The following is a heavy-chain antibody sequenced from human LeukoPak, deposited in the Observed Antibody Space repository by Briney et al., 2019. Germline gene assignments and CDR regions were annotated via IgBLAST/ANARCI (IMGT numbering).Heavy chain of an antibody. V-gene: IGHV3-23*01. CDR3: AKGLSRYCSGGSCYGTSDY. J-gene: IGHJ4*02. CDR1: GFTFSSYA. D-gene: IGHD2-15*01. Sequence: GGSLRLSCAASGFTFSSYAMSWVRQAPGKGLEWVSAISGSGGSTYYADSVKGRFTISRDNSKNTLYLQINSLSAEDTAVYYCAKGLSRYCSGGSCYGTSDYWGQGTLVTVSS. CDR2: ISGSGGST.